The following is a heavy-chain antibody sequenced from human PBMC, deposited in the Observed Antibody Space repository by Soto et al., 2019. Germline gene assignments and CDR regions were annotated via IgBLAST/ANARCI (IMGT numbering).Heavy chain of an antibody. V-gene: IGHV1-3*01. D-gene: IGHD2-15*01. Sequence: QVQLVQSGAEVKKPGASVKVSCKASGYTFNSYAMHWVRQAPGQRLEWMGWINAGNGNTKYSQKFQGRVTITRDTSASTTYIELNSLRSEDTAVYYCARGPGGPDGPGDYWGQGTLVTVSS. CDR3: ARGPGGPDGPGDY. CDR1: GYTFNSYA. J-gene: IGHJ4*02. CDR2: INAGNGNT.